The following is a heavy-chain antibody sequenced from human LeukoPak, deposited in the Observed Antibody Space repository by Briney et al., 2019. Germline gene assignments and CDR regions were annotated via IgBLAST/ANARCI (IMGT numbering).Heavy chain of an antibody. CDR3: ARTDCKSCGMDV. CDR1: GGSISSGGYY. CDR2: IYYSGST. V-gene: IGHV4-31*03. Sequence: SETLSLTCTVSGGSISSGGYYWSWIRQHPGKGLEWIGYIYYSGSTYYNPCLKSRVTISVDTSKNQFSLKLSSVTAADTAVYYCARTDCKSCGMDVWGQGTTVTVSS. D-gene: IGHD2-21*02. J-gene: IGHJ6*02.